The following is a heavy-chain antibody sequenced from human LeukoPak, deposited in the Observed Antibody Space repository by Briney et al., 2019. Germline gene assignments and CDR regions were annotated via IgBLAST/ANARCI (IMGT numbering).Heavy chain of an antibody. V-gene: IGHV1-2*02. J-gene: IGHJ4*02. CDR2: INPNSGGT. CDR3: ARLSYSSSWYFDY. D-gene: IGHD6-13*01. CDR1: GYTFTGYY. Sequence: GASVKVSCKASGYTFTGYYMHWVRQAPGQGLEWMGWINPNSGGTNYAQKFQGRVTMTRDTSISTAYMELSRLRSDDTAVYYCARLSYSSSWYFDYWGQGTLVTASS.